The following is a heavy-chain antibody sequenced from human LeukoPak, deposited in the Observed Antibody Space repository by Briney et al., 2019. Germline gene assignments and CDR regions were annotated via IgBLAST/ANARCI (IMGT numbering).Heavy chain of an antibody. Sequence: GESLKISCKGSGYSFTSYWISWVRQMPGKGLEWMGRIGPSDSYTNYSPSFQGHVTISADKSISTAYLQWSSLKASDTAMYYCARRRYCSGGSCWFDFDYWGQGTLVTVSS. CDR1: GYSFTSYW. CDR2: IGPSDSYT. V-gene: IGHV5-10-1*01. CDR3: ARRRYCSGGSCWFDFDY. J-gene: IGHJ4*02. D-gene: IGHD2-15*01.